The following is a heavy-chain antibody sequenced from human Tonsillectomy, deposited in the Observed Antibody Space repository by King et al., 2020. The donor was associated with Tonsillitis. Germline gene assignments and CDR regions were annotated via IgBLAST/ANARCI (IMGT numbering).Heavy chain of an antibody. J-gene: IGHJ4*02. Sequence: VQLQESGPRLVKPSGTLSLTCTVSGGSIRSYYWSWIRQPPGKGLEWIGYIYYSGNTNYNPSLKSRVTLSVDTSQNQFSLRLSSVTAADTAVYYCARDRGLTVRGIKGFDYWGQGTLVTVSS. D-gene: IGHD3-10*01. CDR1: GGSIRSYY. V-gene: IGHV4-59*01. CDR2: IYYSGNT. CDR3: ARDRGLTVRGIKGFDY.